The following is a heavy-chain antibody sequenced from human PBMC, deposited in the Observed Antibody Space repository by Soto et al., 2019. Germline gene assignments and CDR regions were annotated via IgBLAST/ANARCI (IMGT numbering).Heavy chain of an antibody. D-gene: IGHD2-15*01. CDR2: IGWNGIDT. Sequence: EVQLVESGGVVVQPGGSLRLSCVASGFTFEEYTMHWVRQAPGKGLEWVSLIGWNGIDTYYADSVKGRFTISRDNSKTSLFLQMTSLRTEDTALYYCTKNMVGRVVVAVNHHFDYWGQGALVTVSS. J-gene: IGHJ4*02. CDR1: GFTFEEYT. V-gene: IGHV3-43*01. CDR3: TKNMVGRVVVAVNHHFDY.